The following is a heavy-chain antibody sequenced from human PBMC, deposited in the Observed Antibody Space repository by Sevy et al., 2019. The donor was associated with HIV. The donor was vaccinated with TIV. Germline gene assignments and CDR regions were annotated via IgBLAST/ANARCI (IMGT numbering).Heavy chain of an antibody. J-gene: IGHJ3*02. D-gene: IGHD3-22*01. Sequence: GGSLRLSCAASGFTFSDYYMSWIRQAPGKGLEWVSYISSSGSTIYYADSVKGRFTISRDNAKNSLYLQMNSLRAEDTAVYYGASRYYYDSSGYSQVDAFDIWGQGTMVTVSS. CDR2: ISSSGSTI. V-gene: IGHV3-11*01. CDR1: GFTFSDYY. CDR3: ASRYYYDSSGYSQVDAFDI.